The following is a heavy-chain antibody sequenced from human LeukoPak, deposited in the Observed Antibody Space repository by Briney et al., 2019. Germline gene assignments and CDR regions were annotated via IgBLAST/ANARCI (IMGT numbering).Heavy chain of an antibody. CDR3: ARDRGGSYYPYYYYMDV. CDR2: IYYSGST. Sequence: SETLSLTCTVSGGSISSSSYYWGWIRQPPGKGLEWIGSIYYSGSTYYNPSLKSRVTISVDTSKNQFSLKLSSVTAADTAVYYCARDRGGSYYPYYYYMDVWGKGTTVTVSS. D-gene: IGHD1-26*01. CDR1: GGSISSSSYY. V-gene: IGHV4-39*07. J-gene: IGHJ6*03.